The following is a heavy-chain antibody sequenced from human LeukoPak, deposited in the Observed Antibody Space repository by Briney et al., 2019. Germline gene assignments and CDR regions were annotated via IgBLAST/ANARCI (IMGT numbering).Heavy chain of an antibody. Sequence: GGSLRLSCAASGFTFSSQAMSWVRQAPGKGLEWVSTISGSGDSTYYTDSVKGRFTISRDNSKNTLYLQMNSLRAEETAVYYCARFFPGGEYFQHWGQGTLVTVSS. CDR1: GFTFSSQA. CDR3: ARFFPGGEYFQH. CDR2: ISGSGDST. D-gene: IGHD3-3*01. J-gene: IGHJ1*01. V-gene: IGHV3-23*01.